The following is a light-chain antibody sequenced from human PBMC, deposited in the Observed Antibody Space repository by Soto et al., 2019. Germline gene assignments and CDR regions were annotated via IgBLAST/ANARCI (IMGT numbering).Light chain of an antibody. CDR2: GDV. CDR1: TSNIGRNS. CDR3: ATWDDSLSGRWV. Sequence: QSVLTQPPSASGTPGQRFTISCSGSTSNIGRNSVYWYQQLPGTAPKLAMYGDVQRPSGVPDRFSGSKSGTSASLAISGLRSEDEADYYCATWDDSLSGRWVFGGGTKLTVL. V-gene: IGLV1-47*02. J-gene: IGLJ3*02.